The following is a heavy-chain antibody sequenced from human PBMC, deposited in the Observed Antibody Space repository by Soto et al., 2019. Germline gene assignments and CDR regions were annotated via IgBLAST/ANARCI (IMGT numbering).Heavy chain of an antibody. CDR3: ARDIAARGGWFDP. D-gene: IGHD6-13*01. CDR1: GGTFSSYA. CDR2: IIPIFGTA. V-gene: IGHV1-69*13. Sequence: AASVKVSCKASGGTFSSYAISWVRQAPVQGLEWMGWIIPIFGTANYAQKFQGRVTITADESTSTAYMELSSLRSEDTAVYYCARDIAARGGWFDPWGQGTLVTVSS. J-gene: IGHJ5*02.